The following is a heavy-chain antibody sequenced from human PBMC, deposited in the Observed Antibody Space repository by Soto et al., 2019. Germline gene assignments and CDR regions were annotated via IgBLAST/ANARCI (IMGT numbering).Heavy chain of an antibody. CDR1: GGSFSSSDYY. J-gene: IGHJ5*02. CDR2: IFYTGST. CDR3: AKHLQRDYRNDAGWFDP. Sequence: SETLSLTCTVSGGSFSSSDYYWGWIRQPPGKGLEWIGSIFYTGSTYYKPSLKNRVTISVEKSKNQITLTLSTVTAADTAVYYCAKHLQRDYRNDAGWFDPWGQGTLVTVSS. D-gene: IGHD6-25*01. V-gene: IGHV4-39*01.